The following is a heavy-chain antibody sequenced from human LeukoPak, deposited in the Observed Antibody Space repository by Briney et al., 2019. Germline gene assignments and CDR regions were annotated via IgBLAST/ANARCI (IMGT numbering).Heavy chain of an antibody. Sequence: SETLSLTCTVSGGSISSGDYFWSWIRQPPGKGLEWIGYIYYSGSTYYNPSLKSRVTISVDTSENQFSLKLSSVTAADTAVYYCVGGSGYYDFDYWGQGTLVTVSS. J-gene: IGHJ4*02. CDR3: VGGSGYYDFDY. D-gene: IGHD3-22*01. CDR1: GGSISSGDYF. V-gene: IGHV4-30-4*01. CDR2: IYYSGST.